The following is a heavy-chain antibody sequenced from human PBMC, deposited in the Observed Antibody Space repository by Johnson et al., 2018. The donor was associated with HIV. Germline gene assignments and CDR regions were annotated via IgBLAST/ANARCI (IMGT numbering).Heavy chain of an antibody. J-gene: IGHJ3*01. Sequence: PLGMSLGDVVHPGSSLKRSCVGSGFPCSSYGMHWVRQAPGEGLDWVAFISRDGGTEYYADFVTGRFIISRDNSKNMTNLQMNGLSGEDTAVYYCARMGGYHHSCGCIYDACGLWGQGTRVTVSS. V-gene: IGHV3-30*19. D-gene: IGHD3-16*02. CDR2: ISRDGGTE. CDR1: GFPCSSYG. CDR3: ARMGGYHHSCGCIYDACGL.